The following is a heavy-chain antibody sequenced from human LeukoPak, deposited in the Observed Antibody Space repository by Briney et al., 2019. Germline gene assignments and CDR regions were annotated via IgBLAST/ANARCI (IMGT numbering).Heavy chain of an antibody. CDR1: GYTFTGYY. D-gene: IGHD5-18*01. V-gene: IGHV1-2*06. Sequence: ASVKVSCKASGYTFTGYYIHWVRQAPGQGLEWMGRINPNSGGPNYGQKFQGTVTMTRDTSISTAYLELSNLRSDDTAAYYCVRGYSYGFYFDYWGQGSLVTVSS. CDR3: VRGYSYGFYFDY. J-gene: IGHJ4*02. CDR2: INPNSGGP.